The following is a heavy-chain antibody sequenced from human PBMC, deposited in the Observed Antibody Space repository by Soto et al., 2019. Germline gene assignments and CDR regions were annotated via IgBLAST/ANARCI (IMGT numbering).Heavy chain of an antibody. V-gene: IGHV3-21*01. CDR3: ARDYCSSTSCYWRYYYYGMDV. J-gene: IGHJ6*02. Sequence: GGSLRLSCAASGFTFSSYSMNWVRQAPGKGLEWVSSISSSSSYIYYADSVKGRFTISRDNAKNSLYLQMNSLRAEDTAVYYCARDYCSSTSCYWRYYYYGMDVWGQGTTVTVSS. D-gene: IGHD2-2*01. CDR2: ISSSSSYI. CDR1: GFTFSSYS.